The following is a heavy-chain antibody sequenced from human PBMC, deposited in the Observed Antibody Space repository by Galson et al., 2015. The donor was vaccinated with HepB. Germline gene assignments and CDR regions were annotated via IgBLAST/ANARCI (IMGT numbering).Heavy chain of an antibody. Sequence: QSGAEVKKPGESLKISCKGSGYSFTSYWIGWVRQMPGKGLEWMGIIYPGDSDTRYSPSFQGQVTISVDKSISTAYLQWSSLKASDTAMYYCARHPRSYPSGSDAFDIWGQGTMVTVSS. CDR1: GYSFTSYW. CDR3: ARHPRSYPSGSDAFDI. V-gene: IGHV5-51*01. J-gene: IGHJ3*02. D-gene: IGHD1-26*01. CDR2: IYPGDSDT.